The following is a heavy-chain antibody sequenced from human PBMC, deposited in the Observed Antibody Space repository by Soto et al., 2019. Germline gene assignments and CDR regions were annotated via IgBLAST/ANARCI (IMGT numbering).Heavy chain of an antibody. CDR1: GFTFSNYA. V-gene: IGHV3-23*01. CDR3: ASEYGSGSYGYYYGMDA. D-gene: IGHD3-10*01. CDR2: ISRSGDNT. J-gene: IGHJ6*02. Sequence: GGSLRLSCAASGFTFSNYAMTWVRQAPGKGLEWVSGISRSGDNTYYADSVKGRFTISRGDSKNTLYLQMNSLRAEDTAVYYCASEYGSGSYGYYYGMDAWGQGTTVTVSS.